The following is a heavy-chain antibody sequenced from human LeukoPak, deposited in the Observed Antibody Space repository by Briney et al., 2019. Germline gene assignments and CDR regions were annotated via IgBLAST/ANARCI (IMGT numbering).Heavy chain of an antibody. V-gene: IGHV4-38-2*02. CDR1: GYSIRSGYY. Sequence: PSETLSLTCTVSGYSIRSGYYWGWIRQPPGKGLEWIGSLYHSGGTYYNPSLKSRVTISVDTSKNQFSLKLSSATAADTAVYYCASAYYDSSGYPFDYWGQGTLVTVSS. CDR2: LYHSGGT. D-gene: IGHD3-22*01. J-gene: IGHJ4*02. CDR3: ASAYYDSSGYPFDY.